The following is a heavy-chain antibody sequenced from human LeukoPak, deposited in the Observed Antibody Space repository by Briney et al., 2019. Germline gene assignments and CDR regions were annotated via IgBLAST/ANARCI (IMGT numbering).Heavy chain of an antibody. D-gene: IGHD3-22*01. CDR2: INSDGSST. V-gene: IGHV3-74*01. J-gene: IGHJ4*02. CDR3: ARAISSGYYLGY. Sequence: GGSLRLSCAASGFTFSSYWMHWVRQAPGKGLVWVSRINSDGSSTSYADSVKGRFTVSRDNAKNTLYLQMNSLRAEDTAVYYCARAISSGYYLGYWGQGTLVTVSS. CDR1: GFTFSSYW.